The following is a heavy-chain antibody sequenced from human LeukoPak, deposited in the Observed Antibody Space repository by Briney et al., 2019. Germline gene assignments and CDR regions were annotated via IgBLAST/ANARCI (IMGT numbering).Heavy chain of an antibody. V-gene: IGHV3-23*01. CDR1: GFTFSSYA. CDR2: ISGSGGST. CDR3: AKTHLGYCSSINCQNDH. Sequence: GGSLRLSCAASGFTFSSYAMSWVRQAPGKGLEWVSAISGSGGSTYYADSVKGRFTISRDSSKNTLYLQMNSLGAEDTAIYYCAKTHLGYCSSINCQNDHWGQGALVTVSS. D-gene: IGHD2-2*01. J-gene: IGHJ5*02.